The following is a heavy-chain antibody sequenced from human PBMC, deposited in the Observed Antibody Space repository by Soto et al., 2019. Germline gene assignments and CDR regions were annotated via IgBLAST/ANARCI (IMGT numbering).Heavy chain of an antibody. CDR1: GGSISSSNW. Sequence: PSETLSLTCAVSGGSISSSNWWSWVRQPPGKGLEWIGEIYHSGSTNYNPSLKSRVTISVDKSKNQFSLKLSSVTAADTAVYYCASAVHYSDSSGYKNWLDTWDQGTLVTVSS. J-gene: IGHJ5*02. CDR2: IYHSGST. CDR3: ASAVHYSDSSGYKNWLDT. D-gene: IGHD3-22*01. V-gene: IGHV4-4*02.